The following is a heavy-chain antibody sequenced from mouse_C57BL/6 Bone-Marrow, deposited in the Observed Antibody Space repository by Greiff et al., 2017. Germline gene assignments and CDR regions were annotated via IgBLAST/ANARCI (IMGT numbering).Heavy chain of an antibody. CDR1: GYTFTDYY. J-gene: IGHJ4*01. V-gene: IGHV1-19*01. CDR2: INPYNGGT. CDR3: ARRGVYGSTYYYAMDY. D-gene: IGHD1-1*01. Sequence: VQLQQSGPVLVKPGASVKMSCKASGYTFTDYYMNWVKQSHGKSLEWIGVINPYNGGTSYNQKFKGKATLTVDKSSSTAYMELNSLTSEDSAVYYCARRGVYGSTYYYAMDYWGQGTSVTVSS.